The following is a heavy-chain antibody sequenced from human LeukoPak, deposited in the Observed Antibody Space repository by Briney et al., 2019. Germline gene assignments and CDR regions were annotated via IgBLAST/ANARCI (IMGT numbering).Heavy chain of an antibody. CDR2: IYYSGST. CDR3: VVVTAMGHALDY. J-gene: IGHJ4*02. V-gene: IGHV4-39*07. D-gene: IGHD2-21*02. CDR1: GGSISSSSYY. Sequence: SETLSLSCTVSGGSISSSSYYWGWIRQPPGKGLEWIGSIYYSGSTYYNPSLKSRVTISVDTSKNQFSLKLSSVTAADTAVYYSVVVTAMGHALDYWGQGTLVTVSS.